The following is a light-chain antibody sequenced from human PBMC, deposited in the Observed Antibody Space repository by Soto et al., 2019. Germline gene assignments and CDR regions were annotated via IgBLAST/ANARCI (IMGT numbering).Light chain of an antibody. CDR3: SSFTSSNTWV. J-gene: IGLJ3*02. V-gene: IGLV2-14*03. Sequence: QSALTQPASVSGSPGQSITISCSGTSSDVGGYNYVSWYQHHPGKAPKSMIYAVSNRPSGASNRFSGSKSGNTASLTISGLQAEDEADYYCSSFTSSNTWVFGGGTKVTVL. CDR1: SSDVGGYNY. CDR2: AVS.